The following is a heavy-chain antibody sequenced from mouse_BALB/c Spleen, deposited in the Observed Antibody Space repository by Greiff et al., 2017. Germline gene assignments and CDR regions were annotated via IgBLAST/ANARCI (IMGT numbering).Heavy chain of an antibody. D-gene: IGHD2-1*01. CDR3: ARSGGNSWFAY. V-gene: IGHV14-1*02. J-gene: IGHJ3*01. CDR2: IDPENGDT. CDR1: GFNIKDYY. Sequence: VQLQQSGAELVRSGASVKLSCTASGFNIKDYYMHWVKQRPEQGLEWIGWIDPENGDTKYDPKFQGKATITADTSSNTAYLQLSSLTSEDTAVYYCARSGGNSWFAYWGQGTLVTVSA.